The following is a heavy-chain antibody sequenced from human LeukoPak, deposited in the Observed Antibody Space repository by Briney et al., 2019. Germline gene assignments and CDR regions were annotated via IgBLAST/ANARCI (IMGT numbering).Heavy chain of an antibody. D-gene: IGHD1-26*01. CDR3: ARIYSGSHYS. Sequence: GGSLRLSCAVSGFIVNTYYMSWVRQAPGKGLEWVSIIYSNGSTYYADSVKGRFTISRDTSKNTLFLQMNSLRAEDTAVYYCARIYSGSHYSWGQGTLVTISS. CDR1: GFIVNTYY. J-gene: IGHJ4*02. CDR2: IYSNGST. V-gene: IGHV3-53*01.